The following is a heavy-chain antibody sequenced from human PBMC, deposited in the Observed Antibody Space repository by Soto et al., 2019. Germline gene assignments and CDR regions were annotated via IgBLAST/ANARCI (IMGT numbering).Heavy chain of an antibody. CDR2: ISPDGSTT. Sequence: PGGSLRLSCAVSGLTFRSVWMSWVRQAPGKGLECVSTISPDGSTTDHVDSVKGRFTVSRDNSRNSLYLQMDSLRVEDTAVYFYARDRDYCSFDYWGQGTTVTVSS. J-gene: IGHJ4*02. V-gene: IGHV3-7*01. CDR3: ARDRDYCSFDY. D-gene: IGHD3-10*01. CDR1: GLTFRSVW.